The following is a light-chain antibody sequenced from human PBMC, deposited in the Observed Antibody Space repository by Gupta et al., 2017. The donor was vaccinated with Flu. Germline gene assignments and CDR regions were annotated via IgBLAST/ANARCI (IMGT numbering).Light chain of an antibody. V-gene: IGLV1-47*01. CDR3: AAWEDSLSGFWV. CDR2: RNN. Sequence: QSVLTQPPPAPWTSGQRVTIPCSGTSSNIGSNYVYWYQQPPGTAPKLLIYRNNQRPSGVPDRFSGSKSGTSSSLAISGLRSEDEADYYCAAWEDSLSGFWVFGGGTKLTVL. J-gene: IGLJ3*02. CDR1: SSNIGSNY.